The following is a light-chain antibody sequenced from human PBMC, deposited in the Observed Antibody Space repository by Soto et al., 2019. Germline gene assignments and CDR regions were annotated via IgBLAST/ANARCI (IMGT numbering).Light chain of an antibody. Sequence: QSVLTQPPSASGTPGQRVTISCSGSSSNIGSNTVNWYQQLPGTAPKLLIYNNNQRPSGVPDRFSGSKSGTSASLAISGLQSEDEADYYCAAWDDSLHGVVFGGGTQLTVL. J-gene: IGLJ2*01. CDR1: SSNIGSNT. CDR2: NNN. V-gene: IGLV1-44*01. CDR3: AAWDDSLHGVV.